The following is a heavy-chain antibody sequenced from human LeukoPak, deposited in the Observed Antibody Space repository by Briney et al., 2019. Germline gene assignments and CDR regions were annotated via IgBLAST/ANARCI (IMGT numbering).Heavy chain of an antibody. V-gene: IGHV3-23*01. CDR3: AKVRVVGDYNWFFDL. CDR1: EFTLSSFA. D-gene: IGHD4-17*01. J-gene: IGHJ2*01. Sequence: GGSLRLSCAASEFTLSSFAMSWVRQAPGKGLEWVSAIVGSGASTYYADSVKGRFTISRDNSKNTLHLQMNSLRAEDTAIYHCAKVRVVGDYNWFFDLWGRGTLVTVSS. CDR2: IVGSGAST.